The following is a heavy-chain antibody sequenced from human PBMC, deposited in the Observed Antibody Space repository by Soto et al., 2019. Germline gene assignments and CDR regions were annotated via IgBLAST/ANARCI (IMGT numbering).Heavy chain of an antibody. D-gene: IGHD6-19*01. V-gene: IGHV3-30*03. J-gene: IGHJ3*02. Sequence: PGGSLRLSCAASGFTFSNYAMHWVRQAPGKGLEWLAIISYDGDNEYYADSVRGRFTISRDNSKNTLYLQMNSLRAEDTAVYYCARDGTGYSSGWIRMGGAFDIWGQGTMVTVSS. CDR2: ISYDGDNE. CDR3: ARDGTGYSSGWIRMGGAFDI. CDR1: GFTFSNYA.